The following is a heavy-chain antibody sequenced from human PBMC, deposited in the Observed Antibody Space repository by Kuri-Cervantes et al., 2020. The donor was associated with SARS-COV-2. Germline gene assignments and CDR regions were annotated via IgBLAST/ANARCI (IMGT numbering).Heavy chain of an antibody. CDR1: GFTFSNYA. J-gene: IGHJ1*01. V-gene: IGHV3-23*01. CDR3: AARRWLGVPIAPVELYIHV. CDR2: ISGNGDTT. D-gene: IGHD6-19*01. Sequence: GGSLRLSCAASGFTFSNYAINWVRQGPGKGLEWVSEISGNGDTTFYADSVKGRFTVSRDNPQNTLYLQMSNLRAEDTAVYYCAARRWLGVPIAPVELYIHVWGQGTLVTVSS.